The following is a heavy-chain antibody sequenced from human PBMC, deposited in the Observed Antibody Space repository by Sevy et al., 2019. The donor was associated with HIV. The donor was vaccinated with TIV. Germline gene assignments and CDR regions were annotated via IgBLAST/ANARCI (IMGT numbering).Heavy chain of an antibody. CDR1: GFTFSSYS. J-gene: IGHJ4*01. V-gene: IGHV3-48*01. Sequence: GGSLRLSCVASGFTFSSYSMNWVRQAPGKGLEWVSYISSSSDSSRTLAYADSVKGRFSISRDNAKNSVHLQMTSLRVEDTAVYYCARPDLSGWYFDFWGHGTLVTVSS. CDR2: ISSSSDSSRTL. CDR3: ARPDLSGWYFDF. D-gene: IGHD6-19*01.